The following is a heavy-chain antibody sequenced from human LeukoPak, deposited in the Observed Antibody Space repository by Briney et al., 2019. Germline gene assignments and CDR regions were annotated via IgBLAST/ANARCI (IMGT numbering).Heavy chain of an antibody. J-gene: IGHJ4*02. D-gene: IGHD2-15*01. V-gene: IGHV3-23*01. CDR3: GKIRLEDSATGY. CDR2: IGGSGATT. CDR1: GFTFSSYS. Sequence: GGSLRLSCAASGFTFSSYSMNWVRQAPGKGLEWVSAIGGSGATTYYADSVRGRFTISRDNAKNTMYLQMGSLRAEDTAVYYCGKIRLEDSATGYWGQGTLVTVSS.